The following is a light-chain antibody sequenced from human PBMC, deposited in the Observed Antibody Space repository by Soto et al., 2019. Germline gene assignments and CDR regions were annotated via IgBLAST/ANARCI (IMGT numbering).Light chain of an antibody. Sequence: QSALTQPASVSGSPGQSITISCTGTNSDVGAFNFVFWYQQHPGKAPKLIIYEVSNRPSGVSNRFSGSKSGNTASLTISVLQAEDEADYYCTSYTSTSHYVFGTGTKLTVL. CDR3: TSYTSTSHYV. CDR1: NSDVGAFNF. J-gene: IGLJ1*01. CDR2: EVS. V-gene: IGLV2-14*01.